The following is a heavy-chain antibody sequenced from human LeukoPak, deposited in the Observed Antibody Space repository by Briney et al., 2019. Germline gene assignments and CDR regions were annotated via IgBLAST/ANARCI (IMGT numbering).Heavy chain of an antibody. CDR3: ISDTAY. D-gene: IGHD5-18*01. J-gene: IGHJ4*02. CDR2: FDPEDGET. V-gene: IGHV1-24*01. Sequence: ASVKVSCKVSGYTLTELSMHWVRQAPGKGLEWMGGFDPEDGETIYAQKFQGRVTMTGDTSTDTAYMELSSLRSEDTAVYYCISDTAYWGQGTLVTVSS. CDR1: GYTLTELS.